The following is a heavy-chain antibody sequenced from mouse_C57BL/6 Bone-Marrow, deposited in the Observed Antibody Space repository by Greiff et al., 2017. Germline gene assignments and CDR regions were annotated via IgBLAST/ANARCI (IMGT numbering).Heavy chain of an antibody. CDR2: IYPRDGST. D-gene: IGHD1-1*01. V-gene: IGHV1-85*01. CDR3: ARDYGSSYWYFDV. Sequence: VQLVESGPELVKPGASVKLSCKASGYTFTSYDINWVKQRPGQGLEWIGWIYPRDGSTKYNEKLKGKATLTVDTSSSTAYMELRSLTSEDSAVYFCARDYGSSYWYFDVWGTGTTVTVSS. J-gene: IGHJ1*03. CDR1: GYTFTSYD.